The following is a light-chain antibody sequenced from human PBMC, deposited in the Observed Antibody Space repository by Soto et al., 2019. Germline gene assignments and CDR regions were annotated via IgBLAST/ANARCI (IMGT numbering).Light chain of an antibody. CDR3: QQHNSYSWT. J-gene: IGKJ1*01. CDR1: QSISSW. CDR2: KAS. Sequence: DLQMTQSPSTLSASVGDRVTITCRASQSISSWLAWYQQKPGKAPKLLIYKASSLESGVPSRFSGSGSGTEFTLTISSLQPDDFATYYCQQHNSYSWTFGQGTKVEIK. V-gene: IGKV1-5*03.